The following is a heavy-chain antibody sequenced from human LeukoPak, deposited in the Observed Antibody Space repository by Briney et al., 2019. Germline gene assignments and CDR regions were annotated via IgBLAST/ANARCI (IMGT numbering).Heavy chain of an antibody. CDR1: GFTFSSYS. D-gene: IGHD4-17*01. CDR3: ARVHYGDLEDYFDY. V-gene: IGHV3-21*01. Sequence: GGSLRLSRAASGFTFSSYSMNWVRQAPGKGLEWVSSISSSSSYIYYADSVKGRFTISRDNAKNSLYLQMNSLRAEDTAVYYCARVHYGDLEDYFDYWGQGTLVTVSS. J-gene: IGHJ4*02. CDR2: ISSSSSYI.